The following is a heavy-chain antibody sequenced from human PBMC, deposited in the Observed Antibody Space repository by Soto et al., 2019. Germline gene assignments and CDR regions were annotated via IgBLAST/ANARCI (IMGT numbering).Heavy chain of an antibody. J-gene: IGHJ4*02. CDR3: ARHRFNYYDDTVYYYFDY. Sequence: ASVKVSCKASGYSFTSYGISWVRQAPGQGPEWMGWISGHNGNTNHPQSLQGRVTMTADTSRNTAYMELRSLRSDDTAVYYCARHRFNYYDDTVYYYFDYWGQGTLVTVSS. V-gene: IGHV1-18*04. CDR1: GYSFTSYG. D-gene: IGHD3-22*01. CDR2: ISGHNGNT.